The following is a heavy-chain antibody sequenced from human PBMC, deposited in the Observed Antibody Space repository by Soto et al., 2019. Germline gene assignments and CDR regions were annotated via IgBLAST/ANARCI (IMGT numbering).Heavy chain of an antibody. CDR2: ISGSGAGT. Sequence: EVHLLESGGGLVQPGGSLRLSCAASGFPFSSYAMSWVRQAPGKGLEWVSGISGSGAGTYYADSVQGRFTISRDNSENTLYLEMNSLRAEDTAVYYCANARYCSGGSCYGLPYYYGMDVWGQGTTATVSS. J-gene: IGHJ6*02. V-gene: IGHV3-23*01. CDR3: ANARYCSGGSCYGLPYYYGMDV. CDR1: GFPFSSYA. D-gene: IGHD2-15*01.